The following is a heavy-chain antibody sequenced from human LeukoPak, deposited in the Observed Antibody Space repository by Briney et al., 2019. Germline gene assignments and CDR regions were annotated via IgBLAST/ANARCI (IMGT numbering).Heavy chain of an antibody. D-gene: IGHD3-10*01. Sequence: GGSLRLSCAASGFTFSSYGMHWVRQAPGKGLEWVEVISYDGSNKYYADSVKGRFTISRDNSKNTLYLQMNSLRAEDTAVYYCAKDYGSGSPYFDYWGQGTLVTVSS. V-gene: IGHV3-30*18. CDR2: ISYDGSNK. J-gene: IGHJ4*02. CDR3: AKDYGSGSPYFDY. CDR1: GFTFSSYG.